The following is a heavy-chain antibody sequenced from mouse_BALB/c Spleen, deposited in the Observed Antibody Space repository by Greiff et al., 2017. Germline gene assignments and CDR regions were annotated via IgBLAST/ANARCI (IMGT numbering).Heavy chain of an antibody. CDR3: ATFYAMDY. CDR2: INPSTGYT. J-gene: IGHJ4*01. D-gene: IGHD5-1*01. Sequence: SGAELAKPGASVKMSCKASGYTFTSYWMHWVKQRPGQGLEWIGYINPSTGYTEYNQKFKDKATLTADKSSSTAYMQLSSLTSEDSAVYYCATFYAMDYWGQGTSVTVSS. CDR1: GYTFTSYW. V-gene: IGHV1-7*01.